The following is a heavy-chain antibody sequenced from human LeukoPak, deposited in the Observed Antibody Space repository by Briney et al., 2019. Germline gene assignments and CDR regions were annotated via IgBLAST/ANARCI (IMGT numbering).Heavy chain of an antibody. J-gene: IGHJ6*02. CDR1: GGSISSSSYY. CDR3: ARRKRFRGIAVAGTGPGYYGMDV. Sequence: SETLSPTCTVSGGSISSSSYYWGWIRQPPGKGLEWIGSIYYSGSTYYNPSLKSRVTISVDTSKNQFSLKLSSVTAADTAVYYCARRKRFRGIAVAGTGPGYYGMDVWGQGTTVTVSS. CDR2: IYYSGST. D-gene: IGHD6-19*01. V-gene: IGHV4-39*01.